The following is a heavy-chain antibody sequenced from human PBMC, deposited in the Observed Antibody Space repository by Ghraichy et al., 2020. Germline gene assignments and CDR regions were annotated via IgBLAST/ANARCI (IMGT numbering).Heavy chain of an antibody. CDR2: SRNKANSYST. CDR3: TRVIPGRPSDY. D-gene: IGHD1-14*01. Sequence: SCAASGFPFSDHYIDWVRQAPGEGLEWLGRSRNKANSYSTEYAASVKGRFSISRADSKNSLYLQMNSLKTEDTAVYYCTRVIPGRPSDYWGQGTLVTVSS. V-gene: IGHV3-72*01. J-gene: IGHJ4*02. CDR1: GFPFSDHY.